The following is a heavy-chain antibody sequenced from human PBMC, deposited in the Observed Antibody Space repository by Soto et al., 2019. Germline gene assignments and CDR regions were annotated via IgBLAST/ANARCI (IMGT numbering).Heavy chain of an antibody. D-gene: IGHD3-22*01. Sequence: SETLSLTCTVSGGSISSGDYYWSWIRQPPGKGLEWIGYIYYSGSTYYNPSLKSRVTISVDTSKNQFSLKLSSVTAADTAVYYCASHTEYYYDSSGLEYWGQGTLVTVSS. CDR3: ASHTEYYYDSSGLEY. CDR1: GGSISSGDYY. J-gene: IGHJ4*02. V-gene: IGHV4-30-4*01. CDR2: IYYSGST.